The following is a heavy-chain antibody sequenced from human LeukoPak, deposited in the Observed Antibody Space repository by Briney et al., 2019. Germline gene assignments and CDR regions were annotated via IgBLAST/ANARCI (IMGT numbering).Heavy chain of an antibody. J-gene: IGHJ4*02. V-gene: IGHV3-9*01. Sequence: GRSLRLSCAASGFTFDDYAMHWVRQAPGKGLEWVSGISWNSGSIGYADSVKGRFTISRDNAKNSLYLQMNSLRAEDTALYYCAKDMFRERVAGSDYWGQGTLVTVSS. CDR3: AKDMFRERVAGSDY. D-gene: IGHD6-19*01. CDR1: GFTFDDYA. CDR2: ISWNSGSI.